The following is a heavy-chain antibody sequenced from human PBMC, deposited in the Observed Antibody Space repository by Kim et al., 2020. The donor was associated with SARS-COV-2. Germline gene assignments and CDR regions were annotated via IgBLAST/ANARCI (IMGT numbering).Heavy chain of an antibody. Sequence: ASVKVSCKASGYTFTSIFTTYAIHWVRQALGQRLEWLGWINGGNGYPEYSQKFQVSVTFSRDTSARIAYMVLNSLTSEDTAANYCAPGEVRGVNCDYWGQ. V-gene: IGHV1-3*01. CDR3: APGEVRGVNCDY. J-gene: IGHJ4*02. D-gene: IGHD3-10*01. CDR1: GYTFTSIFTTYA. CDR2: INGGNGYP.